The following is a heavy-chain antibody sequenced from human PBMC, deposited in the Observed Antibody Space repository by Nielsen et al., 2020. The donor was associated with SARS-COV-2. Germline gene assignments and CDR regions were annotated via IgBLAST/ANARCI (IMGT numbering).Heavy chain of an antibody. V-gene: IGHV3-33*01. D-gene: IGHD6-13*01. CDR2: IWYDGSNK. Sequence: GESLKISCAASGFTFSSYGMHWVRQAPGKGLEWVAVIWYDGSNKYYADSVKGRFTISRDNSKNTLYLQMNSLRAEDTAVYYCARAAAGTISMDYWGQGTLVTSPQ. CDR1: GFTFSSYG. CDR3: ARAAAGTISMDY. J-gene: IGHJ4*02.